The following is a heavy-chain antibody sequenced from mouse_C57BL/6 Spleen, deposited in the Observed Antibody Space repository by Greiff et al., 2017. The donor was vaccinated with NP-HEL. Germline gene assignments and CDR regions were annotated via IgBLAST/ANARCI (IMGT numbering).Heavy chain of an antibody. V-gene: IGHV3-1*01. CDR3: ARRGNPYYFDY. D-gene: IGHD6-1*01. J-gene: IGHJ2*01. CDR1: GYSITSGYD. CDR2: ISYSGST. Sequence: EVQLVESGPGMVKPSQSLSLTCTVTGYSITSGYDWHWIRHFPGNKLEWMGYISYSGSTNYNPSLKSRISITHDTSKNHFFLKLNSVTTEDTATYYCARRGNPYYFDYWGQGTTLTVSS.